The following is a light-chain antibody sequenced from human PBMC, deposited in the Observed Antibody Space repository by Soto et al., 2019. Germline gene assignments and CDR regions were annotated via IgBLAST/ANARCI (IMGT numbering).Light chain of an antibody. CDR2: DVS. CDR3: CSNAGSYTVV. V-gene: IGLV2-11*01. J-gene: IGLJ2*01. Sequence: QSALTQPRSVSGSPGQSVTISCTGTNSDVGGYNYVSWYQQHPGKAPKVMIYDVSERPSGVPDRFSGSKSGNTASLTISGLQAEDEADYYCCSNAGSYTVVFGGGTKLTVL. CDR1: NSDVGGYNY.